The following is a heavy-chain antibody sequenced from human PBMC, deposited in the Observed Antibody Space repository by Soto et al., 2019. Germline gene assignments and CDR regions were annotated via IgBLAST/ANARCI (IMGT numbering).Heavy chain of an antibody. CDR2: INHSGST. Sequence: SETLSLTCAVYGGSFSGYYWRWIRQPPGKGLEWIGEINHSGSTNYNPSLKSRVTISVDTSKNQFSLKLSSVTAADTAVYYCARMFIGLWSGYNYYYYGMDVWGQGTTVTVSS. CDR1: GGSFSGYY. D-gene: IGHD3-3*01. CDR3: ARMFIGLWSGYNYYYYGMDV. V-gene: IGHV4-34*01. J-gene: IGHJ6*02.